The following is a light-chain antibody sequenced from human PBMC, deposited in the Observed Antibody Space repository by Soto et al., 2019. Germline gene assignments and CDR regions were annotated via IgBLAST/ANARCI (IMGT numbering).Light chain of an antibody. V-gene: IGKV3-20*01. Sequence: EIVVTQSPGTLSSSPGGRATLDCRASQSVSSSNLAWYQQKRGQSPRLIIYGASSRATGIPDRFSGSGSGPDFTLTISRLEPEDVAVYFCQHYGSSPWTFGQGTKVDI. CDR3: QHYGSSPWT. J-gene: IGKJ1*01. CDR1: QSVSSSN. CDR2: GAS.